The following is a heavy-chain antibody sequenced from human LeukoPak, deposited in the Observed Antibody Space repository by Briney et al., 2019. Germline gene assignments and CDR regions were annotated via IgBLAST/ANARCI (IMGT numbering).Heavy chain of an antibody. CDR3: ARFGSSQGDWFDP. CDR1: GSTFSSYW. J-gene: IGHJ5*02. Sequence: GGSLRLSCAASGSTFSSYWMSWVRQAPGKGLEWVVNIKQDGSEKYYVDSVKGRFTISRDNAKNSLYLQMNSLRAEDTAVYYCARFGSSQGDWFDPWGQGTLVTVSS. D-gene: IGHD6-13*01. V-gene: IGHV3-7*01. CDR2: IKQDGSEK.